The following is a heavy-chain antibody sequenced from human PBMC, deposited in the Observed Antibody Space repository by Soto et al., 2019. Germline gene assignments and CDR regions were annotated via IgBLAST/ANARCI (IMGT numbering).Heavy chain of an antibody. V-gene: IGHV4-39*07. J-gene: IGHJ6*02. CDR1: GGSVSNSNYY. CDR2: VYYRGRS. Sequence: SETLSLTCTVSGGSVSNSNYYWGWIRQSPGKGLEWIGSVYYRGRSYSKSSVKSRVTISVDTSKNQFSLRLASVTDADSAVYYCARVPSPFDYYYAMNVWGQGTTVTVS. D-gene: IGHD3-16*01. CDR3: ARVPSPFDYYYAMNV.